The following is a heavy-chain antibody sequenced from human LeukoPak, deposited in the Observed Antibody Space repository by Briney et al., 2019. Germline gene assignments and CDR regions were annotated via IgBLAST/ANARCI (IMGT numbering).Heavy chain of an antibody. CDR3: ARVRDQDYYYYMDV. Sequence: SVKVSCKASGGTFSSYAISWVRQAPGQGLEWMGGVIPIFGTANYAQKFQGRVTITADESTSTAYMELSSLRSEDTAVYYCARVRDQDYYYYMDVWGKGTTVTVSS. J-gene: IGHJ6*03. CDR1: GGTFSSYA. CDR2: VIPIFGTA. V-gene: IGHV1-69*13.